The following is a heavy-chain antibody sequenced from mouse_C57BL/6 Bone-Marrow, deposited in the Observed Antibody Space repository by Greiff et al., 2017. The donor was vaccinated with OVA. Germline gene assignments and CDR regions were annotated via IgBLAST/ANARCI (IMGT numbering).Heavy chain of an antibody. V-gene: IGHV7-3*01. Sequence: EVQVVESGGGLVQPGGSLSLSCAASGFTFTDYYMSWVRQPPGKALAWLGFIRNKANGYTTEYSASVKGRLTISRDNSQSILYLQMNALGAEDSATYYCARYGGDDWGQGTTLTVSS. CDR2: IRNKANGYTT. CDR3: ARYGGDD. J-gene: IGHJ2*01. CDR1: GFTFTDYY.